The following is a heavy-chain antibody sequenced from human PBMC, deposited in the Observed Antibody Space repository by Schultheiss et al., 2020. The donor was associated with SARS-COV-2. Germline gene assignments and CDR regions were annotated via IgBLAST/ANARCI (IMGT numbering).Heavy chain of an antibody. CDR3: TTDRSYYDFWSGYLRSDAFDI. V-gene: IGHV3-30-3*01. CDR1: GFTFSSYA. D-gene: IGHD3-3*01. J-gene: IGHJ3*02. CDR2: ISYDGSNK. Sequence: GGSLRLSCAASGFTFSSYAMHWVRQAPGKGLEWVAVISYDGSNKYYADSVKGRFTISRDNSKNTLYLQMNSLRAEDTAVYYCTTDRSYYDFWSGYLRSDAFDIWGQGTMVTVSS.